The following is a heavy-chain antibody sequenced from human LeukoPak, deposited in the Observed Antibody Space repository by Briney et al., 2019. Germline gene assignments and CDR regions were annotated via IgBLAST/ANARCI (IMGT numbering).Heavy chain of an antibody. J-gene: IGHJ4*02. CDR2: ISGSGMTI. D-gene: IGHD6-6*01. Sequence: QAGGSLRLSCAVSGFTFSSYEINWVRQAPGKGLEWVSYISGSGMTIYYADSVKGRFTISRDNAKNSLSLQMNGLRAEDTAVYFCARSPLRGSRYFDYWGQGTLVTVSS. CDR1: GFTFSSYE. CDR3: ARSPLRGSRYFDY. V-gene: IGHV3-48*03.